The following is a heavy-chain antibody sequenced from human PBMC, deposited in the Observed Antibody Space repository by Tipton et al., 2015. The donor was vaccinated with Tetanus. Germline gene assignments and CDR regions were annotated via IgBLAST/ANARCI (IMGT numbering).Heavy chain of an antibody. D-gene: IGHD3-16*01. J-gene: IGHJ6*02. Sequence: SLRLSCAASGFAFGTYPMHWVRQAPGKGLEWVSIIYSGGRTYYADSVKGRFTISRDNSKNMLFLQMNSMRAEDTAVYYCTSSLNTWYYYGVDVWGQGTTVTVSS. CDR3: TSSLNTWYYYGVDV. CDR1: GFAFGTYP. V-gene: IGHV3-23*03. CDR2: IYSGGRT.